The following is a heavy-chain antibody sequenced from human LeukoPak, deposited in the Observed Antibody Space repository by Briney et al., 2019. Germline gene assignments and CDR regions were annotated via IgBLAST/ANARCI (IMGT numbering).Heavy chain of an antibody. Sequence: SETLSLTCTVSGGSISSYYWSWIRQHPGKGLEWIGYIYYSGSTYYNPSLKSRVTISVDTSKNQFSLKLSSVTAADTAVYYCARERQEDAFDIWGQGTMVTVSS. D-gene: IGHD1-1*01. J-gene: IGHJ3*02. V-gene: IGHV4-59*06. CDR3: ARERQEDAFDI. CDR2: IYYSGST. CDR1: GGSISSYY.